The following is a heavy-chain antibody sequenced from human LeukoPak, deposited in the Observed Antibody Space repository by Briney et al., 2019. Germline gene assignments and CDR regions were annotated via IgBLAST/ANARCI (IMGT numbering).Heavy chain of an antibody. J-gene: IGHJ3*02. CDR2: ISGSGGST. CDR1: GFTFNNYG. CDR3: SKVRVGTTDEAFDI. D-gene: IGHD1-26*01. V-gene: IGHV3-23*01. Sequence: GGSLRLSCAASGFTFNNYGMSWVRRAPGKGLEWVSGISGSGGSTNYAESVRGRFTISRDNSKNTLYLHMNSLRADDTAVYYCSKVRVGTTDEAFDIWGQGTMVTVSS.